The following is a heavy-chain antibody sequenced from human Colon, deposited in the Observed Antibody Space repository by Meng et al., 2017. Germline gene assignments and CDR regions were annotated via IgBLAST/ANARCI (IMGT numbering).Heavy chain of an antibody. CDR1: GGSINSADYY. CDR2: IHSSGNT. Sequence: QVQLQESAPGVVKPSQTLSLTCTISGGSINSADYYWNLLRQSPGKGLEWLGYIHSSGNTYYTPSLKSRLTMSLDTSKNQFSLRLTSVTAADTAVYYCARNPVIPDARTFDFWGQGALVTVSS. J-gene: IGHJ4*02. V-gene: IGHV4-30-4*01. D-gene: IGHD2-2*01. CDR3: ARNPVIPDARTFDF.